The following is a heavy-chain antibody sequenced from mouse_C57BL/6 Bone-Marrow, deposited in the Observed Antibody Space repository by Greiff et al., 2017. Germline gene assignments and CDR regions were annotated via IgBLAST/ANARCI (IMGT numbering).Heavy chain of an antibody. Sequence: QVQLQQPGAELVKPGASVKLSCKASGYTFTSYWMHWVKQRPGQGLEWIGMIHPNSGSTNYNEKFKSKATLTVDKSSSTAYMQLSSLTSEDSAVYYCARWGGIYDGSFFDYWGQGTTLTVSS. J-gene: IGHJ2*01. CDR3: ARWGGIYDGSFFDY. D-gene: IGHD2-3*01. CDR1: GYTFTSYW. V-gene: IGHV1-64*01. CDR2: IHPNSGST.